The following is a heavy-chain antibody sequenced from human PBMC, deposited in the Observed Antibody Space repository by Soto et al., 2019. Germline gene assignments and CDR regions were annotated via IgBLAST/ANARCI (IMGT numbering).Heavy chain of an antibody. V-gene: IGHV4-34*01. CDR2: INHSGST. CDR3: ARQSSSWYGYYFDY. D-gene: IGHD6-13*01. CDR1: GGSFSGYY. Sequence: SETLSLTCAVYGGSFSGYYWSWIRQPPGKGLEWIGEINHSGSTNYNPSLKSRVTISVDTSKNQFSPKLSSVTAADTAVYYCARQSSSWYGYYFDYWGQGTLVTVSS. J-gene: IGHJ4*02.